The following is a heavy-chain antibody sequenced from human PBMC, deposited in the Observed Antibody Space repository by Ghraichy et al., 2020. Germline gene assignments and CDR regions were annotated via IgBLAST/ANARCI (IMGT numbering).Heavy chain of an antibody. D-gene: IGHD6-6*01. V-gene: IGHV4-34*01. J-gene: IGHJ4*02. CDR2: INHSGST. CDR1: GGSFSGYY. Sequence: SETLSLTCAVYGGSFSGYYWSWIRQPPGKGLEWIGEINHSGSTNYNPSLKSRVTISVDTSKNQFSLKLSSVTAADTAVYYCARGFRLSGGRLEFFVEKLVRSGRAHYYFDYWGQGTLVTVSS. CDR3: ARGFRLSGGRLEFFVEKLVRSGRAHYYFDY.